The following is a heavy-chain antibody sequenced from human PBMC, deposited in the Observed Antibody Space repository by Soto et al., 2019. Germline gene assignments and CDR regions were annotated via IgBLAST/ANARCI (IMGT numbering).Heavy chain of an antibody. CDR1: GGSVSSGSYY. J-gene: IGHJ5*02. Sequence: LSLTCTVSGGSVSSGSYYWSWIRQPPGKGLEWIGYIYYSGSTNYNPSLKSRVTISVDTSKNQFSLKLSSVTAADTAVYYCARGKNNWNENWFDPWGQGTLVTVSS. D-gene: IGHD1-20*01. CDR2: IYYSGST. V-gene: IGHV4-61*01. CDR3: ARGKNNWNENWFDP.